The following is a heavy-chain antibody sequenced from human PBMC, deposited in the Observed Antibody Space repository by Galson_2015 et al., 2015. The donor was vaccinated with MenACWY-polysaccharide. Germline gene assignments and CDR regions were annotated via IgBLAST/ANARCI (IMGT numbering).Heavy chain of an antibody. CDR3: ARISLQSRNFDF. CDR1: GFTFSTYG. Sequence: SLRLSCAASGFTFSTYGMGWVRQAPGKGLEWVSTLDGSGANTYYADSVRGRFTISRGNSKKMLYLQMNSLRAEDTALYYCARISLQSRNFDFWGQGTLVTVSS. V-gene: IGHV3-23*01. CDR2: LDGSGANT. J-gene: IGHJ4*02.